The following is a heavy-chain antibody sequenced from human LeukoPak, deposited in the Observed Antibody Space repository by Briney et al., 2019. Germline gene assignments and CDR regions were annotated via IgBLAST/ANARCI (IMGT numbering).Heavy chain of an antibody. CDR1: GFTFSSYG. CDR2: IRYDGSNK. Sequence: GGSLRLSCAASGFTFSSYGMHWVRQAPGKGLEWVAFIRYDGSNKYYADSVKGRFTISRDNSKNTLYLQMNSPRAEDTAVYYCAKPVVLYYYDSSGPDYWGQGTLVTVSS. CDR3: AKPVVLYYYDSSGPDY. V-gene: IGHV3-30*02. J-gene: IGHJ4*02. D-gene: IGHD3-22*01.